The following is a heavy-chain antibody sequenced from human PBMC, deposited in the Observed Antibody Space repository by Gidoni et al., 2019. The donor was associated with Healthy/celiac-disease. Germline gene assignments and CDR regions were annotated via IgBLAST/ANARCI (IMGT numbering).Heavy chain of an antibody. V-gene: IGHV4-39*01. Sequence: QLQLQESGPGLVKPSETLSPTCTVSGASISSSSYSWGWIRQPPGKGLEWIGSIYYSGSTYYNPSLKSRVTISVDTSKNQFSLKLSSVTAADTAVYYCARPLPLSSVYIRGYDAFDIWGQGTMVTVSS. CDR1: GASISSSSYS. CDR3: ARPLPLSSVYIRGYDAFDI. D-gene: IGHD5-12*01. J-gene: IGHJ3*02. CDR2: IYYSGST.